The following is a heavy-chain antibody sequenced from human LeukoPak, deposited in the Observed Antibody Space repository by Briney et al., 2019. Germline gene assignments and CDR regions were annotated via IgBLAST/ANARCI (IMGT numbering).Heavy chain of an antibody. Sequence: GGSLRLSYAASGFTFSSYAMHWVRQAPGKGLEWVAVISYDGSNKYYADSVKGRFTISRDNSKNTLYLQMNSLRAEDTAVYYCARDPGYYDSRLPFFDYWGQGTLVTVSS. V-gene: IGHV3-30-3*01. J-gene: IGHJ4*02. CDR1: GFTFSSYA. CDR2: ISYDGSNK. D-gene: IGHD3-22*01. CDR3: ARDPGYYDSRLPFFDY.